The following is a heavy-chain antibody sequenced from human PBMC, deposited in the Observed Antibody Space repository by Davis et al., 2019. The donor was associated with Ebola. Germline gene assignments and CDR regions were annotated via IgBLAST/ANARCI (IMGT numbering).Heavy chain of an antibody. J-gene: IGHJ4*02. Sequence: AASVKVSCKASGYTFTGYYMHWVRQARGQGLEWMGWMNPYSGNTGYVEKFKGRVTMTGNPSINTAYMDLSSLTTDDTAVYYCTRGYSPKCRTGDCVNDFWGQGTLVTVSS. D-gene: IGHD2-21*02. CDR1: GYTFTGYY. CDR2: MNPYSGNT. CDR3: TRGYSPKCRTGDCVNDF. V-gene: IGHV1-8*02.